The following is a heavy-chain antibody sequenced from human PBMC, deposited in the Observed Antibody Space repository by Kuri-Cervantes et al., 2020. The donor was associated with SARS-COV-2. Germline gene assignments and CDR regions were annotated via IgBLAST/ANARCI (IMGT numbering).Heavy chain of an antibody. CDR3: ARSLLSAWLVMSAFDM. Sequence: GESLKISCAVSGFTVSTNYMSWVRQAPGKGLEWVSLIYSGGHTDYAESVKGRFTISRDNAKNSLYLQLNNLRAEDTAVHYCARSLLSAWLVMSAFDMWGQGTMVTVSS. CDR2: IYSGGHT. V-gene: IGHV3-66*01. CDR1: GFTVSTNY. D-gene: IGHD6-19*01. J-gene: IGHJ3*02.